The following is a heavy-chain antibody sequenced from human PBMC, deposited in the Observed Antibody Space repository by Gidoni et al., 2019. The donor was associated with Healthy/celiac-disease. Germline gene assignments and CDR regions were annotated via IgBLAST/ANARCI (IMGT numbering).Heavy chain of an antibody. CDR3: ARDWGDAFDI. V-gene: IGHV4-31*03. D-gene: IGHD3-16*01. Sequence: QAQLQESGPGLVKPSQTLSLTCNVSGGSISSGGYYWRWTRQHPGKGLAWPGYIYYSVSTYSYPSLKSRVTISVDTSKYQFSLKLSSVTAADTAVYYCARDWGDAFDIWGQGTMVTVSS. CDR2: IYYSVST. J-gene: IGHJ3*02. CDR1: GGSISSGGYY.